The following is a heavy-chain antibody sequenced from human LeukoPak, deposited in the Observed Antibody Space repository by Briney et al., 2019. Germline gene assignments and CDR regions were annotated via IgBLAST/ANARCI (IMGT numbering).Heavy chain of an antibody. CDR3: ARDKYSSSWYAFGY. CDR2: ISSSSSYI. CDR1: GFTFSSYS. V-gene: IGHV3-21*01. D-gene: IGHD6-13*01. J-gene: IGHJ4*02. Sequence: GGSLRLSCAASGFTFSSYSMNWVRQAPGKGLEWVSSISSSSSYIYYADSVKGRFTISRDNAKNSQYLQMNSLRAEDTAVYYCARDKYSSSWYAFGYWGQGTLVTVSS.